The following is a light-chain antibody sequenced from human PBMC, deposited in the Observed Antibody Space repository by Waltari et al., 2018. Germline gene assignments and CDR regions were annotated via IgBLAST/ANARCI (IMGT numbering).Light chain of an antibody. CDR2: AAS. J-gene: IGKJ1*01. V-gene: IGKV1-39*01. Sequence: DIQMTQSPPSLSASVGDRVTISCRASQTVSNYLNWFQPKSGKAPKLLIYAASTLQGGVPPRFTGSGAGTDFTLPITSLQPEDFATYYCQQSYSLPPTFGQGTKVEVK. CDR1: QTVSNY. CDR3: QQSYSLPPT.